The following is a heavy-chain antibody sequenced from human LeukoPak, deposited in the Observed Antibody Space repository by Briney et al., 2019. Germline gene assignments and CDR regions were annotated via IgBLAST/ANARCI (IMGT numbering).Heavy chain of an antibody. D-gene: IGHD2-8*01. J-gene: IGHJ4*02. V-gene: IGHV3-64D*06. CDR1: GFTFSVYF. CDR2: ISSNEYDT. CDR3: VKDLNGTWSFDD. Sequence: GGSLRLSCSASGFTFSVYFMHWVRQAPGKGLEYVSSISSNEYDTYYADSVKGRFTISRDNSKNTLFLQMSSLSAEDTAVYYCVKDLNGTWSFDDWGQGTLVTVSS.